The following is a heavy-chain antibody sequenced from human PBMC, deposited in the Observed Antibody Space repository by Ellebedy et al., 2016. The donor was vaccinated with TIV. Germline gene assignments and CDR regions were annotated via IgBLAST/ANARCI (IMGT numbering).Heavy chain of an antibody. CDR3: AREGWGYYYDSSGYYQADYFDY. CDR2: ISYDGSKK. D-gene: IGHD3-22*01. CDR1: GFTFSSYA. Sequence: GESLKISXAASGFTFSSYAMDWVRQAPGKGLEWVAVISYDGSKKYYADSVKGRFTISSDNSKNTLYLQMNSLRAEDTAVYYCAREGWGYYYDSSGYYQADYFDYWGQGILVTVSS. J-gene: IGHJ4*02. V-gene: IGHV3-30-3*01.